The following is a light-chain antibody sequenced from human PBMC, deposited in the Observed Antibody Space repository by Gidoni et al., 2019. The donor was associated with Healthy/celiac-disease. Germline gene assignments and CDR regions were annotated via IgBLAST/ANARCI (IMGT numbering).Light chain of an antibody. CDR1: SSDVGSYNL. CDR3: CSYAGSSTYV. V-gene: IGLV2-23*02. J-gene: IGLJ1*01. CDR2: EVS. Sequence: QSALTQPASVAGSPGQSITISCTGTSSDVGSYNLVYWYHQHPVKDPKLMMYEVSKPPSGVSNRFSGSKSGNTASLTISWLQAEDEADYYCCSYAGSSTYVFGTGTKVTVL.